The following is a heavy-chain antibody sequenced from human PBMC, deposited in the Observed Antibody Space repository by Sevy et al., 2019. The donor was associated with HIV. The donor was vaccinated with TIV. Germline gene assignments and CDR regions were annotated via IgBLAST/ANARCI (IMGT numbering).Heavy chain of an antibody. CDR2: IIPILGTV. D-gene: IGHD6-19*01. J-gene: IGHJ4*02. CDR1: GGTFSSYG. V-gene: IGHV1-69*13. Sequence: ASVKVSCKASGGTFSSYGISWVRQAPGQGLEWMGGIIPILGTVNYAQKFQGRVTITADESTKTADMELSSLRFEDTAGYYCARGGGNGWYYFDYWGQETLVTVSS. CDR3: ARGGGNGWYYFDY.